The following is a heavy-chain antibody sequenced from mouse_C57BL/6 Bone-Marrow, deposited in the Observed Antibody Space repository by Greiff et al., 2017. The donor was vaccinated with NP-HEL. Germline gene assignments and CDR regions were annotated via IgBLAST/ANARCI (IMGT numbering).Heavy chain of an antibody. CDR1: GYTFTNYW. CDR3: ARLYYGNPYYAMDY. Sequence: VQLQQSGAELVRPGTSVKMSCKASGYTFTNYWIGWAKQRPGHGLEWIGDIYPGGGYTNYNEKFKGKATLNADKSSSTAYMQFSSLTSEDSAIYYCARLYYGNPYYAMDYWGQGTSVTVSS. J-gene: IGHJ4*01. D-gene: IGHD2-1*01. V-gene: IGHV1-63*01. CDR2: IYPGGGYT.